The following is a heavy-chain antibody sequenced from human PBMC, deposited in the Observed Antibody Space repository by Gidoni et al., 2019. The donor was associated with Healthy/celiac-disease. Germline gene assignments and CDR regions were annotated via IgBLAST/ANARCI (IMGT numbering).Heavy chain of an antibody. J-gene: IGHJ1*01. D-gene: IGHD3-22*01. CDR2: IYYSGST. CDR3: ANGSSGYYRQREYFQH. V-gene: IGHV4-39*01. CDR1: GGSISSSSYY. Sequence: QLQLQESGPGLVKPSETLSLTCPVSGGSISSSSYYWGWIRQPPGKGLEWIGSIYYSGSTYYNPSLKSRVTISVDTSKNQFSLKLSSVTAADTAVYYCANGSSGYYRQREYFQHWGQGTLVTVSS.